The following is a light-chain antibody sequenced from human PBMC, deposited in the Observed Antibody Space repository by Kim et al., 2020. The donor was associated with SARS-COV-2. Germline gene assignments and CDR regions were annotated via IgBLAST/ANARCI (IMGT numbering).Light chain of an antibody. V-gene: IGLV1-51*01. Sequence: GQKVTISCSGGTSHVGANSVAWHQQFPGTAPKVLIYDNDNRPSGIPDRFSGSRSGTSATLGITGLQTGDEADYYCAAWDDTLGGWVFGGGTQLTVL. CDR2: DND. J-gene: IGLJ3*02. CDR1: TSHVGANS. CDR3: AAWDDTLGGWV.